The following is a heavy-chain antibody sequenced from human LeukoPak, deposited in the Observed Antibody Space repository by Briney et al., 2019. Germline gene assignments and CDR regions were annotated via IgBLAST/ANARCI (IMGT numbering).Heavy chain of an antibody. Sequence: ASVKVSCKASGYTFTSYAMNWVRQAPGQGLEWMGWINTNTGNPTYAQGFTGRLVFSLDTSVSTAYLQISSLKAEDTAVYYCARVHDTAMWPYYYYGMDVWGQGTTVTVSS. J-gene: IGHJ6*02. CDR1: GYTFTSYA. CDR3: ARVHDTAMWPYYYYGMDV. V-gene: IGHV7-4-1*02. D-gene: IGHD5-18*01. CDR2: INTNTGNP.